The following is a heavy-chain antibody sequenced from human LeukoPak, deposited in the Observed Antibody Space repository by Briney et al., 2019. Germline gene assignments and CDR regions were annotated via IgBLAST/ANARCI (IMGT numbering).Heavy chain of an antibody. J-gene: IGHJ4*02. CDR1: GFTFSSTG. V-gene: IGHV3-33*06. CDR2: IWYDGGIR. CDR3: AKDYGTTATAVQLRAPYFDY. D-gene: IGHD4-11*01. Sequence: GRSLRLSCAASGFTFSSTGMHWVRQAPGKGLQWVGLIWYDGGIRDYEDSENGRLTISRDNSKNTVHLQMHNQRAKDTDVYDCAKDYGTTATAVQLRAPYFDYWGQGALVTVAS.